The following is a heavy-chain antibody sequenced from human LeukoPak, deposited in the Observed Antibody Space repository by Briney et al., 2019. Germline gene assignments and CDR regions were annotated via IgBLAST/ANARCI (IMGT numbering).Heavy chain of an antibody. CDR2: INPSGGST. D-gene: IGHD6-13*01. Sequence: ASVKVSCKASGYSFLTYYMHWVRQAPGQGLEWVGIINPSGGSTNYAQKFQGRVTMTRDTSTSTVYMELSSLRSEDTAVYYCAKGPAAAGRNYWGQGTLVTVSS. CDR1: GYSFLTYY. V-gene: IGHV1-46*01. CDR3: AKGPAAAGRNY. J-gene: IGHJ4*02.